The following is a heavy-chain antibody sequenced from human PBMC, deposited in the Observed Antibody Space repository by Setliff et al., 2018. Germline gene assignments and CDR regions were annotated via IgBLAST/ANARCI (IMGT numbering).Heavy chain of an antibody. Sequence: ASVKVSCKASGYTFTNYGISWVRQAPGQGLEWMGWISAYNGNTNYAQKLQGRVNMTTDTSTSTAYMELRSLRSDDTAVYYCARVARTINFRVLRWFGGRDALEIWGQGTMVAVSS. CDR2: ISAYNGNT. D-gene: IGHD3-10*01. CDR3: ARVARTINFRVLRWFGGRDALEI. J-gene: IGHJ3*02. CDR1: GYTFTNYG. V-gene: IGHV1-18*01.